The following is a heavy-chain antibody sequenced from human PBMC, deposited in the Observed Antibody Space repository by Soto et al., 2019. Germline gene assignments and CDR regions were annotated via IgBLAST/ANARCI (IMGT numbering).Heavy chain of an antibody. Sequence: QVQLVQSGAEVQKPGSSVKVSCKASGGTFSSYAISWVRQAPGQGLEWMGGIIPIFGTANYAQKFQGRVTITADESTSTAYMELSSLRSEDTAVYYCARDGFTSQLVRDYYYYGMDVWGQGTTVTVSS. CDR1: GGTFSSYA. J-gene: IGHJ6*02. V-gene: IGHV1-69*01. CDR3: ARDGFTSQLVRDYYYYGMDV. CDR2: IIPIFGTA. D-gene: IGHD6-13*01.